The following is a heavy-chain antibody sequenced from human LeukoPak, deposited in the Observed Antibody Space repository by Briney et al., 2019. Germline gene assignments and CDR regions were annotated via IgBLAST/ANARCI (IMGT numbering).Heavy chain of an antibody. D-gene: IGHD6-19*01. Sequence: PSETLSLTCTVSGGSISSYYWSWIRQPAGKGLKWIGRIYTSGSTNYNPSLKSRVTISLDKSKNQSSLKLSSVTAADTAVYYCAREPPLAVAGPDYWGQGTLVTVSS. CDR2: IYTSGST. V-gene: IGHV4-4*07. J-gene: IGHJ4*02. CDR1: GGSISSYY. CDR3: AREPPLAVAGPDY.